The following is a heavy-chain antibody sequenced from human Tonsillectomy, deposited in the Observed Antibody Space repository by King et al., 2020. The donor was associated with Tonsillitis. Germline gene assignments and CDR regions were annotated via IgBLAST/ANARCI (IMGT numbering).Heavy chain of an antibody. D-gene: IGHD3-22*01. V-gene: IGHV4-59*08. CDR2: IYNSGST. Sequence: VQLQESGPGLVKPSETLSLTCTVSGGSISSYSWSWIRQPPGKGLEWIGYIYNSGSTNYNPSLKSRVTISVDTSKNQFSLKLSSVTAADTAVYYCARHVYDSSDYYYPFFDYWGQGTLVTVSS. J-gene: IGHJ4*02. CDR1: GGSISSYS. CDR3: ARHVYDSSDYYYPFFDY.